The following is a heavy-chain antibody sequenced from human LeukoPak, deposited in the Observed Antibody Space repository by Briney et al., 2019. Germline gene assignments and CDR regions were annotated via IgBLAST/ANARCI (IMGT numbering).Heavy chain of an antibody. V-gene: IGHV5-51*01. CDR2: IYPGDSDT. J-gene: IGHJ5*02. D-gene: IGHD5-18*01. CDR1: GYSFTNYW. CDR3: ARHLRLWQNWFDP. Sequence: GESLKISCQGSGYSFTNYWIGWVRQMPGKGPEWMGIIYPGDSDTRYSPSFQGQVPISADKSISTAYLQWSSLKALDTAMYYCARHLRLWQNWFDPWGQGTLVTVSS.